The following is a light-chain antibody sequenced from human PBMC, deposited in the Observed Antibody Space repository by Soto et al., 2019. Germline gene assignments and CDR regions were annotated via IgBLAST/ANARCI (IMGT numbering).Light chain of an antibody. J-gene: IGLJ1*01. CDR3: SSYTSSSPYV. V-gene: IGLV2-14*01. CDR1: SSDVGGYNY. CDR2: DVS. Sequence: QSALTQPASVSGSPGQSITISCTGTSSDVGGYNYVSWYQQHPGKAPKHLIYDVSSRPSGVSNRFAGSKSGNTASLTISGLQAEDEADYYCSSYTSSSPYVFGTGTKRTVL.